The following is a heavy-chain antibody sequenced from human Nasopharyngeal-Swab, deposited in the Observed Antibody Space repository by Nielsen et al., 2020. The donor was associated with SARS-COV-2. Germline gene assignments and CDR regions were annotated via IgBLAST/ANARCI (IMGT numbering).Heavy chain of an antibody. CDR2: ISSSSSYI. D-gene: IGHD3-22*01. CDR3: ARVRTDYYDSSGYYPSGGDDY. J-gene: IGHJ4*02. Sequence: VRQMPGKGLEWVSSISSSSSYIYYADSVKGRFTISRDNAKSSLYLQMNSLRAEDTAVYYCARVRTDYYDSSGYYPSGGDDYWGQGTLVTVSS. V-gene: IGHV3-21*01.